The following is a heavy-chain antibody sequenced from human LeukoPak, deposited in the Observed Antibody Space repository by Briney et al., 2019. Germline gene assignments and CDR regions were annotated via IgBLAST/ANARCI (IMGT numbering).Heavy chain of an antibody. CDR2: SNSDGSST. V-gene: IGHV3-74*01. CDR3: VRDWRTVTTTIPFDY. CDR1: GFTFSSYW. Sequence: PAGSLRLSCAASGFTFSSYWMHWVRQAPGKGLVWVSRSNSDGSSTGYADSVKGRFTISRDNAKNTLYLQMNSLRAEDTAVYYCVRDWRTVTTTIPFDYWGQGTPVTVSS. J-gene: IGHJ4*02. D-gene: IGHD4-17*01.